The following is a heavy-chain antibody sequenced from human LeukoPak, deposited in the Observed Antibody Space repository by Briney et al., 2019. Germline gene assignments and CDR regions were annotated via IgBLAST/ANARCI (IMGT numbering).Heavy chain of an antibody. CDR3: ARGVEVPHVRIQDYFFVDV. CDR2: INHSEST. CDR1: GGSFSGYH. J-gene: IGHJ6*03. D-gene: IGHD2/OR15-2a*01. Sequence: SETLSLTCAVYGGSFSGYHWNWFRQPPGKGLEWIGEINHSESTNYNPSLKSRVTISVDTSKNQFFLKLTSVTAADTAVYYCARGVEVPHVRIQDYFFVDVWGKATTVTVS. V-gene: IGHV4-34*01.